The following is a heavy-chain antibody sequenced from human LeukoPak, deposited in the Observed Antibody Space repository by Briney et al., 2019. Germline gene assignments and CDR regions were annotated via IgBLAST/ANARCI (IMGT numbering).Heavy chain of an antibody. D-gene: IGHD5-12*01. J-gene: IGHJ4*02. Sequence: SETLSLTCTVSGGSIRSDDYYWGWVRQPPGKGLEWIGHITYSGSADYRPSLKSRVSISVDTSKHQFSLTLNSVTVADTAVYYCARGGVGGYDYFDSWGQGTLVTVSS. CDR2: ITYSGSA. V-gene: IGHV4-30-4*01. CDR3: ARGGVGGYDYFDS. CDR1: GGSIRSDDYY.